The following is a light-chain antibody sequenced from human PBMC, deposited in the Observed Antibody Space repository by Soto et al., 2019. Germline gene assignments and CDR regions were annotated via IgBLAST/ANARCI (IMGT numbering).Light chain of an antibody. CDR1: QSVSSD. Sequence: EIVMTQSPATLSVSPGERATLSCRASQSVSSDLAWYQQKPGQAPRLLIYGASTRATGTPARFSGSGSGTECTLTISSLQSEDYAVYCCQQYNNWPRTFGQGTKVEIK. CDR2: GAS. V-gene: IGKV3-15*01. J-gene: IGKJ1*01. CDR3: QQYNNWPRT.